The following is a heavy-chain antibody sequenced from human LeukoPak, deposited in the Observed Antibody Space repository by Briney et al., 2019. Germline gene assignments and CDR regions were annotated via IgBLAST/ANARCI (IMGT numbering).Heavy chain of an antibody. CDR2: ISGSGGST. CDR1: GFTFSSYA. D-gene: IGHD2-21*02. V-gene: IGHV3-23*01. Sequence: GGSLRLSCAASGFTFSSYATSWVRQAPGKGLEWVSAISGSGGSTYHADSVKGRFTISRDNSKNTLYLQMNSLRAEDTAVYYCTKALYCGGDCYSRDDYWGQGTLVTVSS. J-gene: IGHJ4*02. CDR3: TKALYCGGDCYSRDDY.